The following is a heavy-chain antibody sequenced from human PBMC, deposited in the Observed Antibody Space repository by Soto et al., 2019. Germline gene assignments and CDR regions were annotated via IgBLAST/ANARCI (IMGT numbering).Heavy chain of an antibody. CDR2: INPNSGGT. J-gene: IGHJ4*02. V-gene: IGHV1-2*04. Sequence: GASVKVSCKASGYTFTGYYMHWVRQAPGQGLERMGWINPNSGGTNYAQKFQGWVTMTRDTSISTAYMELSRLRSDDTAVYYCASALTGYYSEFDYWGQGTLVTVSS. D-gene: IGHD3-9*01. CDR3: ASALTGYYSEFDY. CDR1: GYTFTGYY.